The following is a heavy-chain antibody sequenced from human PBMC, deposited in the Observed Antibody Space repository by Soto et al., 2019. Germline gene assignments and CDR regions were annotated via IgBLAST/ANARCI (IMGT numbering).Heavy chain of an antibody. D-gene: IGHD1-7*01. J-gene: IGHJ5*02. CDR2: IYHSGNT. V-gene: IGHV4-31*03. Sequence: QVQLQESGPGLVKPSQTLSLTCTVSGGSITTGGSYWSWIRQHPGKGLEWIGNIYHSGNTYYNPSLKSRVTISIDTSKSQFSLNLNSMTAADTAVYYCAGYNWNYYFDPWGQGTLVTVSS. CDR1: GGSITTGGSY. CDR3: AGYNWNYYFDP.